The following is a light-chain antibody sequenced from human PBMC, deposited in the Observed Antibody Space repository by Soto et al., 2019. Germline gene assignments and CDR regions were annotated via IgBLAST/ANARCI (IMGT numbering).Light chain of an antibody. V-gene: IGKV3-15*01. J-gene: IGKJ5*01. CDR3: QQYNNGPPIT. CDR2: YAS. Sequence: EIMMTQSPATLSVSPGERATLSCRASQSVSNNIAWYQQKPGQVPRLLIYYASTRATGIPARFSGSGSGTEFTLTISSLQSEDFALYYCQQYNNGPPITFGQGTRLEIK. CDR1: QSVSNN.